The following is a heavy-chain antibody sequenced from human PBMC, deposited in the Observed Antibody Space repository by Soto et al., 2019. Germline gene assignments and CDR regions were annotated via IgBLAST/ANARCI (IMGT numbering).Heavy chain of an antibody. Sequence: ASVKVSCKASGGTFSSYAISWVLQAPGEGLEWMGGIIPIFGTANYAQKFQGRVTITADESTSTAYMELSSLRSEDTAVYYCARDRLEMATISVSFGYWGQGTLVTVSS. CDR1: GGTFSSYA. J-gene: IGHJ4*02. CDR3: ARDRLEMATISVSFGY. V-gene: IGHV1-69*13. D-gene: IGHD5-12*01. CDR2: IIPIFGTA.